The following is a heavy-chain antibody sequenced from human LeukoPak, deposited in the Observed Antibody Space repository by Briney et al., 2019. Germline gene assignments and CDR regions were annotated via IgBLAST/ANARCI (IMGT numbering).Heavy chain of an antibody. CDR1: GGSINSGGYS. CDR2: IYHSGST. D-gene: IGHD2-2*01. V-gene: IGHV4-30-2*01. Sequence: SETLSLTCAVSGGSINSGGYSWSWIRQPPGKGLEWMGYIYHSGSTNYNPSLKSRVTISVDTSKNQFSLKLSSVTAADTAVYYCARGASGRGVPAAMRKEAWFDPWGQGTLVTVSS. J-gene: IGHJ5*02. CDR3: ARGASGRGVPAAMRKEAWFDP.